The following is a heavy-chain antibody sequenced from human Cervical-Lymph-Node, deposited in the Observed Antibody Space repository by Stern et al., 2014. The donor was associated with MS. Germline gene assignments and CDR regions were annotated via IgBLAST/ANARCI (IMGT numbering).Heavy chain of an antibody. D-gene: IGHD2/OR15-2a*01. CDR3: ARGGRDYFYYYYGMDA. CDR2: VIPLFGTT. CDR1: GGTFTRHA. J-gene: IGHJ6*02. Sequence: VPLVQSGAEVKKPWSSVKVSCKDSGGTFTRHAFGWVRQAPGPGLEWMGGVIPLFGTTDYTQQFQARDTITADESTSTVYMELSSLRSDDTAVYYCARGGRDYFYYYYGMDAWGQGTTVTVSS. V-gene: IGHV1-69*01.